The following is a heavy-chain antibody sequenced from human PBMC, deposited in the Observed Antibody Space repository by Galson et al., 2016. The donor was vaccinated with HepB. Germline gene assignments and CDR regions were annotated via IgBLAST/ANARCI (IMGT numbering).Heavy chain of an antibody. Sequence: SETLSLTCTVSGGSISDYYWTWVRQPPGKGLEWIGYISYSGSTNYNPSLQSRVTISVDTSKNQFSLNLNSVPSADTAVYYCARTYSGAYYGFFYYLDVWGQGTTVTVSS. J-gene: IGHJ6*03. CDR2: ISYSGST. V-gene: IGHV4-59*01. CDR3: ARTYSGAYYGFFYYLDV. CDR1: GGSISDYY. D-gene: IGHD1-26*01.